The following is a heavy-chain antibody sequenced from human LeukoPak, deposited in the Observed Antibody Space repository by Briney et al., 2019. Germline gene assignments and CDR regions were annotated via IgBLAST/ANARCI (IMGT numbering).Heavy chain of an antibody. CDR1: GYSISGGYY. V-gene: IGHV4-38-2*02. Sequence: SETLSLTCTVSGYSISGGYYWGWIRQPPGKGLEWIGSIYHSGSTYYNPSLKSRVTISVDTSKNQFSLKLNSVTAADTAVYYCARHHYYDSSGYLFWFDPWGQGTLVTVSS. CDR3: ARHHYYDSSGYLFWFDP. J-gene: IGHJ5*02. CDR2: IYHSGST. D-gene: IGHD3-22*01.